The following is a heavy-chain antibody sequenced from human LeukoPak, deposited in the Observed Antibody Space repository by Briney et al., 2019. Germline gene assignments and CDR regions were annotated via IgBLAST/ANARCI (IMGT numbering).Heavy chain of an antibody. Sequence: EASVKVSCKASGYTFTSYYMHWVRQAPGQGLEWMGIINPSGGSTSYAQKFQGRVTMTRDTSTSTVYMELSSLRSDDTAVYYCARDGSFYSSSWGWFDPWGQGTLVTVSS. D-gene: IGHD6-13*01. J-gene: IGHJ5*02. CDR2: INPSGGST. V-gene: IGHV1-46*01. CDR3: ARDGSFYSSSWGWFDP. CDR1: GYTFTSYY.